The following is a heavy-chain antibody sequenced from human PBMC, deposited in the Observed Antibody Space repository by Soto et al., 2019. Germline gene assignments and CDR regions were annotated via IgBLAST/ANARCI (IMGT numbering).Heavy chain of an antibody. CDR1: GYTFTSYG. CDR3: AREVYYDILTGYYGSGPSAY. V-gene: IGHV1-18*01. D-gene: IGHD3-9*01. Sequence: ASVKVSCKASGYTFTSYGISWVRQAPGQGLEWMGWISAYNGNTNYAQKLQGRVTMTTDTSTSTAYMELRSLRSDDTAVYYCAREVYYDILTGYYGSGPSAYWGQGTLVTVSS. J-gene: IGHJ4*02. CDR2: ISAYNGNT.